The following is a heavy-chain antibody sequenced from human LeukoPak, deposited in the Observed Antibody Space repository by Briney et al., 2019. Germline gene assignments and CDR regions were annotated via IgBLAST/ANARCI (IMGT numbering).Heavy chain of an antibody. V-gene: IGHV1-2*02. J-gene: IGHJ5*02. D-gene: IGHD3/OR15-3a*01. CDR3: ARSYYDFWNFNYADWFAP. CDR1: GYNFIGYH. Sequence: ASVKVSCKASGYNFIGYHMHWVRQAPGQGLEWMGWINPNNGATNYAQKFQDRVTMTRDPSITTVYMELSRLTSDDTAVYYCARSYYDFWNFNYADWFAPWGQGTLVTVSS. CDR2: INPNNGAT.